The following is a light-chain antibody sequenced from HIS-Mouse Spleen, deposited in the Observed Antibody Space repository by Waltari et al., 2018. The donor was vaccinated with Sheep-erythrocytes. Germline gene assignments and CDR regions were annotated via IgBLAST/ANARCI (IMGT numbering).Light chain of an antibody. J-gene: IGKJ1*01. CDR2: DAS. Sequence: AIQLIQSPSSRSASVGDRVTITCRASQGISSALAWYQQKPGKAPKLLIYDASSLESGVPSRFSGSGSGTDFTLTISSLQPEDFATYYCQQFNNYPRTFGQGTKVEIK. CDR1: QGISSA. V-gene: IGKV1D-13*01. CDR3: QQFNNYPRT.